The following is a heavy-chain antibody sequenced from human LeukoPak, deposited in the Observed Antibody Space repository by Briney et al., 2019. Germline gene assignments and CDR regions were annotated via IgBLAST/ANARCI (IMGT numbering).Heavy chain of an antibody. CDR1: GYTFTSYG. CDR3: AREGVDYYDSSGYPDY. Sequence: SVKVSCKASGYTFTSYGISWVRQAPGQGLEWMGRIIPILGIANYAQKFQGRVTITADKSTSTAYMELSSLRSEDTAVYYCAREGVDYYDSSGYPDYWGQGTLVTVSS. D-gene: IGHD3-22*01. V-gene: IGHV1-69*04. J-gene: IGHJ4*02. CDR2: IIPILGIA.